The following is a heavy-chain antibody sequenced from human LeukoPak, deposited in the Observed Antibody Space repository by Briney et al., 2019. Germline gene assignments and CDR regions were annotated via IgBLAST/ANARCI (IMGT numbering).Heavy chain of an antibody. CDR2: ISAYNGNT. D-gene: IGHD3-22*01. CDR3: ARDGPYYDESSGYYRFDY. Sequence: ASVKLSCKASGFTFTSYGISWVRQAPGQGLEWMGWISAYNGNTNYAQKLQGRVTMTTDTSTSTAYMELRSLRSDDTPVYYCARDGPYYDESSGYYRFDYWGTGTLVTVSS. CDR1: GFTFTSYG. J-gene: IGHJ4*02. V-gene: IGHV1-18*01.